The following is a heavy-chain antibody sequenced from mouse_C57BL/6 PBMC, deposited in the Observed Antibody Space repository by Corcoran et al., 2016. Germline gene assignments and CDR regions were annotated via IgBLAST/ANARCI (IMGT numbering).Heavy chain of an antibody. V-gene: IGHV9-3*01. D-gene: IGHD2-1*01. CDR3: AREKPFYYGNYYYAMDY. CDR1: GYTFTTYG. J-gene: IGHJ4*01. Sequence: QIQLVQSGPELKKPGETVKISCKASGYTFTTYGMSWVKQAPGKGLKWMGWINTYSGVPTYADDFKGRFAFSLETSASTAYLQINNLKNEDTATYFCAREKPFYYGNYYYAMDYWGQGTSVTVSS. CDR2: INTYSGVP.